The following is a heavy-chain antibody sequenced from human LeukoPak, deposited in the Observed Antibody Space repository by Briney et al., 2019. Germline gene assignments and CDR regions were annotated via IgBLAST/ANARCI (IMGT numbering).Heavy chain of an antibody. CDR1: GGSFSGYY. Sequence: SETLSLTCAVYGGSFSGYYWSWIRQPPGKGLEWIGYIYYSGSTNYNPSLKSRVTISVDTSKNQFSLKLSSVTAADTAVYYCARDREDYYGSGSYFDYWGQGTLVTVSS. CDR2: IYYSGST. D-gene: IGHD3-10*01. V-gene: IGHV4-59*01. J-gene: IGHJ4*02. CDR3: ARDREDYYGSGSYFDY.